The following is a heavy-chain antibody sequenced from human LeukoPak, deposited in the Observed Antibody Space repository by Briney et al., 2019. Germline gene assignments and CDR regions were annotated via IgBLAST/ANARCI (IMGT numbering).Heavy chain of an antibody. CDR3: ARAGLYSGSGLDF. D-gene: IGHD5-12*01. V-gene: IGHV3-21*01. J-gene: IGHJ4*02. CDR2: LSNGGGYM. Sequence: GGSLRLSCAASGFTVSSNYMNWVRQAPGKGLEWVSALSNGGGYMYYADSVKGRFTISRDNAKNSLYLQMDGLTPEDTAVYYCARAGLYSGSGLDFWGQGALVSVSS. CDR1: GFTVSSNY.